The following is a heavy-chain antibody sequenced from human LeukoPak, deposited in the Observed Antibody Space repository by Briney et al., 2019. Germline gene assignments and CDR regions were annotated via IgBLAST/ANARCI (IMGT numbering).Heavy chain of an antibody. CDR2: INPNSGGT. D-gene: IGHD5-12*01. CDR3: ARDWASGYAMDY. V-gene: IGHV1-2*02. CDR1: GYTFTSYG. Sequence: ASVKVSCKASGYTFTSYGISWVRQAPGQGLEWMGWINPNSGGTNYAQKFQGRVTMTRDTSISTAYMELSRLRSDDTAVYYCARDWASGYAMDYWGQGTLVTVSS. J-gene: IGHJ4*02.